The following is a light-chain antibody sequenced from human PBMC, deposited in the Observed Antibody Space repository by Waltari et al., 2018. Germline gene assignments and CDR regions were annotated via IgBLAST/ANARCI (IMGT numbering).Light chain of an antibody. CDR2: AAS. V-gene: IGKV1-39*01. Sequence: DIQMTQSPSSLSASVGDRVTIPCRASQNISSNLNWYQKKPGKAPKLLIYAASTLQSGVSSRLSGSGSGTDFALTISSLQPEDFATFYCQESYSTSFTFGQGTNLEIK. CDR1: QNISSN. CDR3: QESYSTSFT. J-gene: IGKJ2*01.